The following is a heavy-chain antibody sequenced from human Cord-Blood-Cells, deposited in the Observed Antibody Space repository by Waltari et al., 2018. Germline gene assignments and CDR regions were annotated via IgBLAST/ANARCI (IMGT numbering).Heavy chain of an antibody. V-gene: IGHV3-30*18. CDR3: AKERYSSGPFDY. D-gene: IGHD6-19*01. CDR2: ISYDGSNK. CDR1: GFTFRSYG. Sequence: QVQLVESGGGVVQPGRSLRLSCAASGFTFRSYGMHWVRQAPGKGLEWVAVISYDGSNKYYADSVKGRFTISRDNSKNTLYLQMNSLRAEDTAVYYCAKERYSSGPFDYWGQGTLVTVSS. J-gene: IGHJ4*02.